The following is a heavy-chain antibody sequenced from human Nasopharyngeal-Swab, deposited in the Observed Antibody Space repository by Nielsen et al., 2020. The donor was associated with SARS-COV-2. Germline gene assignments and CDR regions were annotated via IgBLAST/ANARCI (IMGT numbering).Heavy chain of an antibody. Sequence: SETLSLTCTVSGGSISSYYWSWIRQPPGKGLEWIGYIFHSGSTNYNPSLKSRVTISVDTSKNQFSLRLSSVTAADTAVYYCAGFMVRGVPMFDYWGQGTLVTVSS. CDR2: IFHSGST. CDR3: AGFMVRGVPMFDY. CDR1: GGSISSYY. V-gene: IGHV4-59*01. J-gene: IGHJ4*02. D-gene: IGHD3-10*01.